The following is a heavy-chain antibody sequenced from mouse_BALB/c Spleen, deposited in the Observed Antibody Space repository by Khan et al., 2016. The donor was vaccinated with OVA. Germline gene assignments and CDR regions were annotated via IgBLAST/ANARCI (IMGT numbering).Heavy chain of an antibody. D-gene: IGHD2-3*01. CDR3: ARSGDGYYHWYFDV. V-gene: IGHV1-54*03. J-gene: IGHJ1*01. CDR1: GYAFTNYL. CDR2: TNPGSGGS. Sequence: LQESGAELVRPGTSVKVSCKASGYAFTNYLIEWVKQRPGQGLEWIGLTNPGSGGSNYNEKFKDKATLTADKSSSTAYIQLSSLTSDDSAVYFCARSGDGYYHWYFDVWGAGTTVTVSS.